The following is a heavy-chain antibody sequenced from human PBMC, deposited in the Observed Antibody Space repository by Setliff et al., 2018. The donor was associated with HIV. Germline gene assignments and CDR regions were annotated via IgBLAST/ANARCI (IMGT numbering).Heavy chain of an antibody. CDR1: GYTFTSYY. J-gene: IGHJ4*02. V-gene: IGHV1-46*01. CDR3: ARDLIRITPHGDLPF. CDR2: INPSGGST. Sequence: ASVKVSCKASGYTFTSYYMHWVRQAPGQGLEWMGIINPSGGSTSYAQNFRARVTMTRDTSSTTAYMELSTLRSDDTALYYCARDLIRITPHGDLPFWGQGTLVTVSS. D-gene: IGHD2-15*01.